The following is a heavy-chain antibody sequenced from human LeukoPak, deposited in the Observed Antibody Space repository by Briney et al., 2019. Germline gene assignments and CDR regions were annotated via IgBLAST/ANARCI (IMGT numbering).Heavy chain of an antibody. CDR2: INHSGST. CDR1: GGSFSGYY. D-gene: IGHD3-10*01. V-gene: IGHV4-34*01. CDR3: ARGGNGSGSYSLDAFDI. J-gene: IGHJ3*02. Sequence: TSETLSLTCAVYGGSFSGYYWSWIRQPPGKGLEWIGEINHSGSTNYNPSLKSRVTISVDTSKNQFSLKLSSVTAADTAVYYCARGGNGSGSYSLDAFDIWGQGTMVTVSS.